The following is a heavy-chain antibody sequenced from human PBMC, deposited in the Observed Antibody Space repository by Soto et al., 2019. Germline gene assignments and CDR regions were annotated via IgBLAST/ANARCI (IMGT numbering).Heavy chain of an antibody. J-gene: IGHJ6*02. V-gene: IGHV5-51*01. D-gene: IGHD3-10*01. Sequence: AGESLKISCKGSGYSFTSYWIGWVRQMPGKGLEWMGIIYPGDSDTRYSPSFQGQVTISADKSISTAYLQWSSLKASDTAMYYCAIPGYYYGSGSYFGHYYYYYGMDVWGQGTTVTVSS. CDR3: AIPGYYYGSGSYFGHYYYYYGMDV. CDR2: IYPGDSDT. CDR1: GYSFTSYW.